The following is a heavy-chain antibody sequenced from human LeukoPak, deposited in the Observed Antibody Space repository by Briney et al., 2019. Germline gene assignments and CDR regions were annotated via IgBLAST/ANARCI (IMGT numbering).Heavy chain of an antibody. V-gene: IGHV3-13*01. CDR3: ASSPAYSSSWYAIDT. J-gene: IGHJ5*02. CDR2: IGTAGDT. D-gene: IGHD6-13*01. Sequence: GGSLRLSCAASGVIFSNYDMHWVRQAAGKGLEWVSGIGTAGDTYYPGSVKGRFTISRENAKNSLYLQMNSLSAGDTAMYYCASSPAYSSSWYAIDTWGQGTLVTVSS. CDR1: GVIFSNYD.